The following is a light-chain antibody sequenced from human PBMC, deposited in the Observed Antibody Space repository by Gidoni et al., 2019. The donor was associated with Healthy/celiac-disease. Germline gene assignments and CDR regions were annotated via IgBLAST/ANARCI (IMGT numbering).Light chain of an antibody. CDR2: LGS. CDR3: MQALQTPPT. J-gene: IGKJ1*01. CDR1: QSLLHSNGYNY. Sequence: DIVMTQSPLSLPVTPGEPASISCCSSQSLLHSNGYNYLDWYLQKPVQSPQLLIYLGSNRASGVPDRFSGSGSVTDFKLKISRVEAEDVGVYYCMQALQTPPTFGQGTKVEIK. V-gene: IGKV2-28*01.